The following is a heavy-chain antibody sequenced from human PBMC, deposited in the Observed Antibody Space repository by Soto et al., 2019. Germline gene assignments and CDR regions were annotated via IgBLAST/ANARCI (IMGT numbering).Heavy chain of an antibody. CDR2: ISSSGSTI. J-gene: IGHJ6*03. CDR1: GFTFSDYY. CDR3: ARASTGYDYYYYYYMDV. Sequence: GGSLRLSCAASGFTFSDYYMSWIRQAPGKGLEWVSYISSSGSTICYADTVKGRFTISRDNAKNSLYLQMNSLRAEDTAVYYCARASTGYDYYYYYYMDVWGKGTTVTVSS. V-gene: IGHV3-11*01. D-gene: IGHD5-12*01.